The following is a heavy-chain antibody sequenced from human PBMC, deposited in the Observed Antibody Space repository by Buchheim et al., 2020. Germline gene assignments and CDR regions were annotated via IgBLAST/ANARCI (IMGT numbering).Heavy chain of an antibody. V-gene: IGHV4-30-2*05. D-gene: IGHD1-26*01. CDR2: IYYSGST. J-gene: IGHJ4*02. CDR3: ARERSLVGAIIPDY. Sequence: QLQLQESGSGLVKPSQTLSLTCAVSGGSISSGGYSWSWIRQPPGKGLEWIGYIYYSGSTYYNPSLKSRVTISVDTSKNQFSLKLSSVTAADTAVYYCARERSLVGAIIPDYWGQGTL. CDR1: GGSISSGGYS.